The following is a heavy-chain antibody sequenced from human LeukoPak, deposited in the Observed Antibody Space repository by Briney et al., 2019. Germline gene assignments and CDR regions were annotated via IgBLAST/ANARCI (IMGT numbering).Heavy chain of an antibody. CDR2: LFDSVRT. J-gene: IGHJ4*02. CDR3: ATIKRGSIFGYFDF. V-gene: IGHV4-59*11. D-gene: IGHD5-18*01. Sequence: SETLSLTCTVSGGSITSHYWSWVRQPPGKGLEWIAYLFDSVRTKDNPSLKSRLTLSADTSNNQFSLRLNSVTAADTAVYYCATIKRGSIFGYFDFWGQGIKVTVSS. CDR1: GGSITSHY.